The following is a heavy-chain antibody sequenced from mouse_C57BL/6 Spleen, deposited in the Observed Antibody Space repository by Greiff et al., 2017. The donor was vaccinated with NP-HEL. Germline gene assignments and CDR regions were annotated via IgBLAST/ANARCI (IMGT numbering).Heavy chain of an antibody. CDR3: AIGGGYGVRAMDY. Sequence: VQLQESGAELVKPGASVKLSCKASGYTFTSYWMQWVKQRPGQGLEWIGEIDPSDSYTNYNQKFKGKATLTVDKSSSTAYMQLSSLTSEDSAVYYCAIGGGYGVRAMDYWGQGTSVTVSS. CDR2: IDPSDSYT. CDR1: GYTFTSYW. J-gene: IGHJ4*01. V-gene: IGHV1-50*01. D-gene: IGHD2-2*01.